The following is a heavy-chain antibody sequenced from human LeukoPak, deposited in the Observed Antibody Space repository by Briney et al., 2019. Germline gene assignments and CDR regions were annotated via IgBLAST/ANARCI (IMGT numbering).Heavy chain of an antibody. CDR1: GGSISSYY. CDR2: IYYSGST. V-gene: IGHV4-59*01. D-gene: IGHD6-13*01. J-gene: IGHJ6*02. Sequence: SETLSLTCSVSGGSISSYYWSWIRQPPGKGLEWIGYIYYSGSTNYNPSLKSRVTISVDTSKNQFSLKLSSVTAADTAVYYCARVRVIAAALVYYYYGMDVWGQGTTVTVSS. CDR3: ARVRVIAAALVYYYYGMDV.